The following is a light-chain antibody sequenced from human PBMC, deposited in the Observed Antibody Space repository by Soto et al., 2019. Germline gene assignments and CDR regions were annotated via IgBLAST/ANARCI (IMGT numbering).Light chain of an antibody. V-gene: IGKV1-12*01. Sequence: DIQMTQSPSSVTASVGDRVTITCRASQDIITWLAWYQQKPGKAHNLLIYTASNLQSGVPSRFSGSGSGTHFTLTISSLQPEDFGTYYCQQTDSFPITFGQGTRLEIK. J-gene: IGKJ5*01. CDR1: QDIITW. CDR2: TAS. CDR3: QQTDSFPIT.